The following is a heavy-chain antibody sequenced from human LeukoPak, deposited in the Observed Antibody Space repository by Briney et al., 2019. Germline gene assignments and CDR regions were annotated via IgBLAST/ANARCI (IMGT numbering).Heavy chain of an antibody. CDR3: ARDERDGGDTAMLGANNWFDP. CDR1: GFTFSSYG. D-gene: IGHD5-18*01. CDR2: IRYDGSNK. Sequence: GGSLRLSCAASGFTFSSYGMHWVRQAPGKGLEWVAFIRYDGSNKYYADSVKGRFTISRDNSTNTLYLQMNSLRSEDTAVYYCARDERDGGDTAMLGANNWFDPWGQGTLVTVSS. J-gene: IGHJ5*02. V-gene: IGHV3-30*02.